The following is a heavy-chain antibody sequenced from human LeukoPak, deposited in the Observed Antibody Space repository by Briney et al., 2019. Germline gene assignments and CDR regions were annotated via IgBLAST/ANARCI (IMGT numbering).Heavy chain of an antibody. J-gene: IGHJ4*02. D-gene: IGHD2-2*01. CDR3: ARHLGYCSSTSCDSSSYFDY. Sequence: ASVKVSSKASGYTFTSYGISWVRQAPGQGLEWMGWISAYNGNTNYAQKLQGRVTMTTDTSTSTAYMELRSLRSDDTAVYYCARHLGYCSSTSCDSSSYFDYWGQGTLVTVSS. CDR1: GYTFTSYG. V-gene: IGHV1-18*01. CDR2: ISAYNGNT.